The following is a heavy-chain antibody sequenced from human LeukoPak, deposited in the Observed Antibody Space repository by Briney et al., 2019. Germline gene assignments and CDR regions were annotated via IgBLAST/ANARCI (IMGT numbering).Heavy chain of an antibody. CDR2: IWSDATEK. J-gene: IGHJ4*02. D-gene: IGHD4-11*01. V-gene: IGHV3-33*06. CDR1: GFTYSHYG. Sequence: TGGSLRLSCAASGFTYSHYGMHWVRQAAGKGLEWVAVIWSDATEKYYGDAVKGRFTISRDNSRNTLYLQMNSLRVEDTAVYYCAKDAQRGFDYSNSLEYWGQGTLVTVSS. CDR3: AKDAQRGFDYSNSLEY.